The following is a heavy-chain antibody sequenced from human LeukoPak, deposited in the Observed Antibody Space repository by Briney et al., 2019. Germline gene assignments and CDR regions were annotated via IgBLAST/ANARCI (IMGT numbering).Heavy chain of an antibody. CDR3: ARTLNYCSSTSCTWDPVGY. CDR1: GGTFSSYA. J-gene: IGHJ4*02. Sequence: SVKVSCKASGGTFSSYAISWVRQAPGQGLEWMGGIIPIFGTANYAQKFQGRVTITADESTSTAYMELSSLRSVDTAVYYCARTLNYCSSTSCTWDPVGYWGQGTLVTVSS. CDR2: IIPIFGTA. V-gene: IGHV1-69*13. D-gene: IGHD2-2*01.